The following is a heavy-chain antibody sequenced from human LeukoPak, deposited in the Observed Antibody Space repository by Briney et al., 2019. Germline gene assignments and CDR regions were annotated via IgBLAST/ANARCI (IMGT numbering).Heavy chain of an antibody. V-gene: IGHV1-18*01. D-gene: IGHD3-22*01. J-gene: IGHJ3*02. CDR2: ISAYNGNT. CDR1: GYTFTSYG. Sequence: EASVKVSCKASGYTFTSYGISWVRQAPGQGLEWMGWISAYNGNTNYAQKLQGRVTMTRDTSTSTVYMELSSLRSEDTAVYYCARVKSYYYDTSDKDAFDIWGQGTMVTVSS. CDR3: ARVKSYYYDTSDKDAFDI.